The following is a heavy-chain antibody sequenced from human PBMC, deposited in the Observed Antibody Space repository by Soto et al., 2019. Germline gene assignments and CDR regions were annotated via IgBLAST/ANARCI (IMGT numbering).Heavy chain of an antibody. CDR1: GYTLTELS. CDR3: ATAITIFGVVINHFAP. CDR2: FDPEDGET. Sequence: ASVKVSCKVSGYTLTELSMHWVRQAPGKGLEWMGGFDPEDGETIYAQKFQGRVTMTEDTSTDTAYMELSSLRSEDTAVYYCATAITIFGVVINHFAPWGQGTLVTVSS. D-gene: IGHD3-3*01. J-gene: IGHJ5*02. V-gene: IGHV1-24*01.